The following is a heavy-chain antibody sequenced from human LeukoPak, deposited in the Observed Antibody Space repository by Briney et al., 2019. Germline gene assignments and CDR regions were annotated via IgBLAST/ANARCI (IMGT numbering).Heavy chain of an antibody. D-gene: IGHD3-22*01. V-gene: IGHV4-59*08. CDR3: ARHRGDDSSGYYLGYFDY. Sequence: SETLSLTCTVSGGSISSYYWSWIRQPPGKGLEWIGYIYYSGSTNYNPPLKSRVTISVDTSKNQFSLKLSSVTAADTAVYYCARHRGDDSSGYYLGYFDYWGQGTLVTVSS. CDR2: IYYSGST. CDR1: GGSISSYY. J-gene: IGHJ4*02.